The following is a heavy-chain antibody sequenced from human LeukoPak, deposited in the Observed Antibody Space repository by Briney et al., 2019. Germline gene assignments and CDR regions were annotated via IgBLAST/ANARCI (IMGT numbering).Heavy chain of an antibody. J-gene: IGHJ3*02. D-gene: IGHD6-13*01. Sequence: SETLSLTCAVSGSSISSTYYWGWIRQPPGKGLEGIRSIYHSGSTSYNPSLRSRVTISVDTSKKLFSLKLSSVNAADTAVYYCARNNTRTVSRGSSRRRANAFDIWGQGTMVTVSS. V-gene: IGHV4-38-2*01. CDR1: GSSISSTYY. CDR2: IYHSGST. CDR3: ARNNTRTVSRGSSRRRANAFDI.